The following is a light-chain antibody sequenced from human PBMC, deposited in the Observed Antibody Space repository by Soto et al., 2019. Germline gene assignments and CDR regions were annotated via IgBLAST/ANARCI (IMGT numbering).Light chain of an antibody. CDR2: GAS. CDR3: QQYGRA. Sequence: MLVTEVPGTLSLSPGERATLSCRASQSVSSSYLASYQQKPRQTPRLLIYGASNRATGIPDRFSGSGSWTDFTLTISRLEPEDFAVYYCQQYGRAFGQGTKVDIK. J-gene: IGKJ1*01. V-gene: IGKV3-20*01. CDR1: QSVSSSY.